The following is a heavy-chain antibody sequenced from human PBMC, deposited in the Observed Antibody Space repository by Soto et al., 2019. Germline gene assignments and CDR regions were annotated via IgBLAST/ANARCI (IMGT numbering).Heavy chain of an antibody. CDR3: AAGGVLWFGGAYYYYGMDV. J-gene: IGHJ6*02. D-gene: IGHD3-10*01. CDR1: GGSISSYY. Sequence: KTSETLSLTCTVSGGSISSYYWSWIRQPAGKGLEWIGRIYTSGSTNYNPSLKSRVTMSVDTSKNQFSLKLSSVTAADTAVYYCAAGGVLWFGGAYYYYGMDVWGQGTTVTVSS. CDR2: IYTSGST. V-gene: IGHV4-4*07.